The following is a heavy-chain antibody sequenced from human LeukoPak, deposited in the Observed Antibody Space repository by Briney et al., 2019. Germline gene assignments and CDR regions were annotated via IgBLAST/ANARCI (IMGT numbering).Heavy chain of an antibody. CDR1: GDSLSAYY. Sequence: PSESLSLTCTVSGDSLSAYYWSWLRPPAGRGRAGMGHVYTWGYTNPKPSLKTRVTMSVATSKNQFSLQLTSVTAADTAAYYCAGQTVTMVYWSAASGQPTLVTV. V-gene: IGHV4-4*07. D-gene: IGHD4-17*01. CDR3: AGQTVTMVYWSAA. J-gene: IGHJ5*01. CDR2: VYTWGYT.